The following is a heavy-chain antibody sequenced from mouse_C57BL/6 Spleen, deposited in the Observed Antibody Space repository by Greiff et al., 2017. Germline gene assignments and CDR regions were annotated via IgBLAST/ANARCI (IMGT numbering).Heavy chain of an antibody. Sequence: DVMLVESGGGLVQPGGSLKLSCAASGFTFSDYGMAWVRQAPRKGPEWVAFISNLAYSIYYADTVTGRFTISRENAKNTLYLEMSSLRSEDTAMYYCARQGDYWGQGTLVTVSA. CDR1: GFTFSDYG. V-gene: IGHV5-15*01. CDR3: ARQGDY. J-gene: IGHJ3*01. CDR2: ISNLAYSI.